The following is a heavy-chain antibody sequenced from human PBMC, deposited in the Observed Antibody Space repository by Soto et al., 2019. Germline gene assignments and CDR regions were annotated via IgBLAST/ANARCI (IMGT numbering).Heavy chain of an antibody. D-gene: IGHD3-3*01. V-gene: IGHV3-23*01. Sequence: EVQLLDSGGGLVQPGGSLRLSCAASGFTFSSYAMHWVRQAPGKGLEWVSTISGAALNTYYADSVKGRFTISRDSSKRTMYLQVNSLSAADTAVYYCSKYLWSGRGVGIDYWGQGTLVTVSS. CDR1: GFTFSSYA. CDR2: ISGAALNT. CDR3: SKYLWSGRGVGIDY. J-gene: IGHJ4*02.